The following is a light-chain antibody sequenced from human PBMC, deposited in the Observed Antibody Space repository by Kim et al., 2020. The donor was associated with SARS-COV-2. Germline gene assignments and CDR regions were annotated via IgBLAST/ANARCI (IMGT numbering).Light chain of an antibody. CDR2: DVF. V-gene: IGKV3-11*01. Sequence: EIVLTQSPATLSLSPGERATLSCRASQSVYSYLAWYQQRPGQAPRLLIYDVFNRATGIPARFSGSGSGTDFTLTISSLEPEDFAVYYCQQRSDWPTFGGGTKLEIK. CDR1: QSVYSY. CDR3: QQRSDWPT. J-gene: IGKJ4*01.